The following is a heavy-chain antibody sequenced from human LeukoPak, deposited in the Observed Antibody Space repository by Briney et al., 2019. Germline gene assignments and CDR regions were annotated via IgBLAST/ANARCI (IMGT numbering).Heavy chain of an antibody. CDR1: GFTFSSYS. V-gene: IGHV3-48*04. Sequence: PGRSLRLSCAASGFTFSSYSMNWVRQAPGKGLEWVSYISSSSSTIYYADSVKGRFTISRDNAKNSLYLQMNSLRAEDTAVYYCARGGIVVVAPPHDYWGQGTLVTVSS. CDR2: ISSSSSTI. D-gene: IGHD2-15*01. J-gene: IGHJ4*02. CDR3: ARGGIVVVAPPHDY.